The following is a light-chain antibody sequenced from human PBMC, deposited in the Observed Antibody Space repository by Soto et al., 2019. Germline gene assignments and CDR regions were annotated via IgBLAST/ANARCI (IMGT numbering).Light chain of an antibody. CDR1: RRDIGSYNY. CDR3: SSYKTTSTPCV. Sequence: QSVLTQPASVSGSPGQSITLSCTGTRRDIGSYNYVSWYQQHPGKAPKLIIYDVTNRPAGISSRFSASKSGDTASLTISVLQADDEAAYFCSSYKTTSTPCVFGTGTKVT. CDR2: DVT. V-gene: IGLV2-14*03. J-gene: IGLJ1*01.